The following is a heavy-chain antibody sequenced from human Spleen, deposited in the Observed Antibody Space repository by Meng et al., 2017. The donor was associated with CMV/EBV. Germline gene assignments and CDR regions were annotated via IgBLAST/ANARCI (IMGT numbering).Heavy chain of an antibody. CDR1: GGSVSSRTYY. V-gene: IGHV4-61*01. J-gene: IGHJ5*02. D-gene: IGHD2-2*01. CDR3: ARLVPAARGTNWFDP. Sequence: GSLRLSCTVSGGSVSSRTYYWSWIRQPPGKGLEWIGYIFHSGSTDYNPSLRTGVTISVDTSKNQFSLKLYSVTAADTAVYYCARLVPAARGTNWFDPWGQGILVTVSS. CDR2: IFHSGST.